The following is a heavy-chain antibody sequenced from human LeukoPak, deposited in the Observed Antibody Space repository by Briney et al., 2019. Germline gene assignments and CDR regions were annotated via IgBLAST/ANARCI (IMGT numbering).Heavy chain of an antibody. CDR2: IYYSGST. CDR3: ARASHWGLWDY. J-gene: IGHJ4*02. D-gene: IGHD7-27*01. CDR1: GGSISSGGYY. Sequence: SETLSLTYTVSGGSISSGGYYWSWIRQHPGKGLEWIGYIYYSGSTYYNPSLKSRVTISVDTSKNQFSLKLSSVTAADTAVYYCARASHWGLWDYWGQGTLVTVSS. V-gene: IGHV4-31*03.